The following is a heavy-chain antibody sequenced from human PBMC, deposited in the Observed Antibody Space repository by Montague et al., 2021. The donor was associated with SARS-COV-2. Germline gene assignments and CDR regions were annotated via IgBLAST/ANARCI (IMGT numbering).Heavy chain of an antibody. CDR2: ISYDGFNK. J-gene: IGHJ3*02. D-gene: IGHD5-18*01. Sequence: SRSLSLDASGFTFSRYAMHWVRQAPGKGLEWVAVISYDGFNKYYADSVKGRFTISRDNSKNTLSLQMNSLRTEDTAVYYCARGGGYRDAFDIWGQGTMVTVSS. CDR1: GFTFSRYA. V-gene: IGHV3-30*04. CDR3: ARGGGYRDAFDI.